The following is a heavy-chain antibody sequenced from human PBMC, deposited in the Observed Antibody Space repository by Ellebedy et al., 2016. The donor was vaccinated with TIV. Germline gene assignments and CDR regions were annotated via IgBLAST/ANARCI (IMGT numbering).Heavy chain of an antibody. CDR3: ARAGPFGPWLRLYYYYYLEV. CDR2: VNLRGYS. D-gene: IGHD3-9*01. Sequence: SQTLSLTCAVSGGSLNNYYWSWIRQAPGKGLEWIGEVNLRGYSKYTPSLESRVSISVDTSKNQFSLRLTSLTAADTAVYYCARAGPFGPWLRLYYYYYLEVWGRGTTVTV. V-gene: IGHV4-34*01. J-gene: IGHJ6*03. CDR1: GGSLNNYY.